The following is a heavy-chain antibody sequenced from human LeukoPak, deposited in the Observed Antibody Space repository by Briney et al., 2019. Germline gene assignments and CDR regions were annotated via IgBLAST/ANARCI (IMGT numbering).Heavy chain of an antibody. V-gene: IGHV4-61*01. CDR3: ARGYCGGGSCYSRTLGY. CDR1: GGSVSSGSYY. Sequence: PSETLSLTCTVSGGSVSSGSYYWSWIRQPPGKGLEWIGYIYYSGSTNYNPSLKSRVTISVDTSKNQFSLKLSSVTAADTAVYYCARGYCGGGSCYSRTLGYWGQGTLVTVSS. J-gene: IGHJ4*02. D-gene: IGHD2-15*01. CDR2: IYYSGST.